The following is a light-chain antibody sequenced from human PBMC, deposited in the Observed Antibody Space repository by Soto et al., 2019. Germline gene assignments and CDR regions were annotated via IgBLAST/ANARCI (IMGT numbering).Light chain of an antibody. CDR1: SSGVGDYNF. CDR3: SSYTSSSSLV. CDR2: DVS. V-gene: IGLV2-14*03. Sequence: QALLTPPPSLSGSPGQSIPLSCPGNSSGVGDYNFVSWYQQHPGKAPKLMIYDVSNRPSGVSNRFSGSKSGNTASLTISGLQAEDEADYYCSSYTSSSSLVFGTGTKVTVL. J-gene: IGLJ1*01.